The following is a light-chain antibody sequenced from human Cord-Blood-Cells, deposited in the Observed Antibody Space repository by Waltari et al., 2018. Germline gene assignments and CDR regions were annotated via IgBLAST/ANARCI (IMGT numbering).Light chain of an antibody. CDR1: QRVSSN. V-gene: IGKV3-15*01. J-gene: IGKJ4*01. CDR2: GAS. CDR3: QQYNNWPPLT. Sequence: IVMTQSPATLSVSPGDTATLSCRASQRVSSNLAWYQQKPGQAPRLLIYGASTRATGIPARFSGSGSGTEFTLTISSLQSEDFAVYYCQQYNNWPPLTFGGGTKVEIK.